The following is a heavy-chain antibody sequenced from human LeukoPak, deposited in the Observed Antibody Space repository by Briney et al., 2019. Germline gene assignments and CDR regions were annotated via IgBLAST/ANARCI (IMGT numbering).Heavy chain of an antibody. V-gene: IGHV1-18*01. Sequence: GASVKVSCKASGYTFTSYGISWVRQAPGQGLEWMGWISAYNGNTNYAQKLQGRVTMTTDTSTSTAYMELRSLRSDDTAVYYCARDRSEYSSGWYNWFDPWGQGTPVTVSS. CDR2: ISAYNGNT. CDR3: ARDRSEYSSGWYNWFDP. CDR1: GYTFTSYG. J-gene: IGHJ5*02. D-gene: IGHD6-19*01.